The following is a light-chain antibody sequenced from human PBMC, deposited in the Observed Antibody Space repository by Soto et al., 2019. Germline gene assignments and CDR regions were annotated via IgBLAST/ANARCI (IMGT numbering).Light chain of an antibody. CDR1: QPVSSNY. J-gene: IGKJ4*01. CDR3: KERSLRLLT. V-gene: IGKV3D-20*02. CDR2: ETS. Sequence: EIELTQSPGTLSLSPGERAILSCIPSQPVSSNYLAWYQQKPGQAPRLLIYETSNSSTGVSAMFTCSASGTEFTLTIRCLQAQDFAGYYCKERSLRLLTLGGETTVDI.